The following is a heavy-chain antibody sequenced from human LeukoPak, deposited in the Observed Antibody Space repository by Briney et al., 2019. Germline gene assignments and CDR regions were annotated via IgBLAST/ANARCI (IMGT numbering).Heavy chain of an antibody. CDR3: GRDRGVAYYYYMDV. CDR2: IIPIFGTA. V-gene: IGHV1-69*13. D-gene: IGHD3-10*01. J-gene: IGHJ6*03. CDR1: GGTFSSYA. Sequence: GASVKVSCKASGGTFSSYAISWVRQAPGQGLEWMGGIIPIFGTANYAQKFQGRVTITADESTSTAYMELSSLRSEDTAVYYCGRDRGVAYYYYMDVWGKGTTVTVSS.